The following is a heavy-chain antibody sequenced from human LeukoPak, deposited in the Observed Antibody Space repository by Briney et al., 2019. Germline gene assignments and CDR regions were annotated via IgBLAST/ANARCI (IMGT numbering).Heavy chain of an antibody. CDR3: ARETGYCSSTSCLADYYYYGMDV. V-gene: IGHV3-33*01. CDR2: IWYDGSNK. CDR1: GLTFSSYG. Sequence: GGSLRLSCAASGLTFSSYGMHWVRQAPGKGLEWVAVIWYDGSNKYYADSVKGRFTISRDNSKNTLYLQMDSLRAEDTAVYYCARETGYCSSTSCLADYYYYGMDVWGQGTTVTVSS. J-gene: IGHJ6*02. D-gene: IGHD2-2*01.